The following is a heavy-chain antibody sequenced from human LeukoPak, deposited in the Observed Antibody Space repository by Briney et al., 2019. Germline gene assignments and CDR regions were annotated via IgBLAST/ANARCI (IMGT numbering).Heavy chain of an antibody. CDR2: LSSISHYI. J-gene: IGHJ4*02. CDR1: GFTFSSYA. CDR3: ARDLSLSMPGGFDY. Sequence: PGGSLRLSCAASGFTFSSYAMSWVRQAPGKGLEWVATLSSISHYIYHADSVKGRFTISRDNVKNSLFPQMNSLRAEDTAVYYCARDLSLSMPGGFDYWGQGTLVTVSS. D-gene: IGHD2-2*01. V-gene: IGHV3-21*01.